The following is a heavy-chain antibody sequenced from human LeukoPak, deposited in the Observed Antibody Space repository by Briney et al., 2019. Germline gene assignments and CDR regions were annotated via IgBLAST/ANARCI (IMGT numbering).Heavy chain of an antibody. CDR1: GFTFDDYG. V-gene: IGHV3-20*04. J-gene: IGHJ6*03. D-gene: IGHD3-3*01. Sequence: PGGSLRLSCAASGFTFDDYGMSWVRQAPGKGLEWVSGINWNGGSTGYADPVKGRFTISRDNAKNSLYLQMNSLRAEDTALYYCARGLRITIFGVVDDYYYYMDVWGKGTTVTVSS. CDR3: ARGLRITIFGVVDDYYYYMDV. CDR2: INWNGGST.